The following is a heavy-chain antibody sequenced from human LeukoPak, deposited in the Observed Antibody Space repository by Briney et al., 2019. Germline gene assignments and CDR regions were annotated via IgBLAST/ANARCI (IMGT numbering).Heavy chain of an antibody. CDR1: GGTFSSYA. V-gene: IGHV1-69*04. CDR2: IIPILGIA. J-gene: IGHJ4*02. Sequence: ASVKVSCKASGGTFSSYAISWVRQAPGQGLEWMGRIIPILGIANYAQKFQGRVTITADKSTSTAYMELSSLRSEDTAVYYCARVDALYDILTGYYRLDYWGQGTLVTVSS. CDR3: ARVDALYDILTGYYRLDY. D-gene: IGHD3-9*01.